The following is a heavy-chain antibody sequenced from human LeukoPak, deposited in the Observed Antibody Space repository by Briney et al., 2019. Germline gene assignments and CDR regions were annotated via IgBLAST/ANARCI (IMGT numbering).Heavy chain of an antibody. J-gene: IGHJ3*02. V-gene: IGHV1-24*01. Sequence: GASVKVSCKVSAYTLIELPIHWVRQAAGKGLEWLGGFNPRDSETIYAQNFQGRLTVTEDTTTETAFMQLRSLRSDDTAVYHCATEGPTRAAIDISGQGTVVTVSS. CDR3: ATEGPTRAAIDI. CDR2: FNPRDSET. D-gene: IGHD1-26*01. CDR1: AYTLIELP.